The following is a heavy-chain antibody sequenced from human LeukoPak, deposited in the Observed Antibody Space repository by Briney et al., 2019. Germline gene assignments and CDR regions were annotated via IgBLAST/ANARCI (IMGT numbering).Heavy chain of an antibody. V-gene: IGHV3-30*04. CDR3: AKEVLEYQLLTYYYYYYMDV. D-gene: IGHD2-2*01. J-gene: IGHJ6*03. CDR2: ISYDGSNK. CDR1: GFTFSSYA. Sequence: GRSLRLSCAASGFTFSSYAMHWVRQAPGKGLEWVAVISYDGSNKYYADSVKGRFTISRDNSKNTLYLQMNSLRAEDTAVYYCAKEVLEYQLLTYYYYYYMDVWGKGTTVTVSS.